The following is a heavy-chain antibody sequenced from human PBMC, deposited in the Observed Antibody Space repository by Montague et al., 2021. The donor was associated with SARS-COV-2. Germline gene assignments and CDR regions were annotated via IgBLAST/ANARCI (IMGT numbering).Heavy chain of an antibody. J-gene: IGHJ5*02. CDR2: IDDTGAST. V-gene: IGHV3-23*01. D-gene: IGHD3-22*01. CDR3: AKFSRDSSGVA. Sequence: SLRLSCAASGFTFRTYAMNWIRQAPGKGLEWVSSIDDTGASTYYRDSAKGRLTISRDNSKNTVYVQMNSLRAEDTAVYYCAKFSRDSSGVAWGQGTLVTVPS. CDR1: GFTFRTYA.